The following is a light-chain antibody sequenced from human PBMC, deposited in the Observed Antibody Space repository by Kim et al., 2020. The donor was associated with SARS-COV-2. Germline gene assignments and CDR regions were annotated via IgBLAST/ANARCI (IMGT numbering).Light chain of an antibody. CDR2: KAS. CDR3: QQYKNFWT. J-gene: IGKJ1*01. V-gene: IGKV1-5*03. CDR1: QNINNY. Sequence: DIQMTQSPSTLSASVGDRVTITCRASQNINNYLVWYHQKPGKAPKVLIYKASNLEGGIPSRFSGSGSGTEFSLTISSLQPDDVATYYCQQYKNFWTFGQGTKVDIK.